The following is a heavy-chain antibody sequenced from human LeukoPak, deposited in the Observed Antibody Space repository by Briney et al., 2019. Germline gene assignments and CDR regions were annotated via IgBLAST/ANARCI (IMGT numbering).Heavy chain of an antibody. CDR1: GFAFISTS. Sequence: GGSLRLSCAASGFAFISTSIHWVRQAPGKGLEWLSYSSTVTGNIYYAASVKGRFTISRDNAKSSLNLQMSSLRAEDTAVYCATTGNFYDMDVWGKGTTVTVSS. CDR2: SSTVTGNI. D-gene: IGHD1-1*01. CDR3: ATTGNFYDMDV. J-gene: IGHJ6*03. V-gene: IGHV3-48*04.